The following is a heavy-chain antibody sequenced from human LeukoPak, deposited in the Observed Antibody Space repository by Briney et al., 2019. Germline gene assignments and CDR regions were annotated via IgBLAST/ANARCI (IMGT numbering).Heavy chain of an antibody. D-gene: IGHD3-10*01. CDR1: GFTVSSNY. V-gene: IGHV3-23*01. CDR2: IRGSGEST. CDR3: AKDRISYTTSPGELSH. J-gene: IGHJ4*02. Sequence: GGSLRLSCAASGFTVSSNYMNWVRQAPGKGLEWVSTIRGSGESTHYADSVQGRFTISRDNSLYTVYLQMDSLRGDDTAVYYCAKDRISYTTSPGELSHWGQGTLVIVSS.